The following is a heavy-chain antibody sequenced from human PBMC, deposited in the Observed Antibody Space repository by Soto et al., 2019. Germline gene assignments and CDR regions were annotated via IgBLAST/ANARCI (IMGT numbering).Heavy chain of an antibody. CDR3: AQRPSKQFVPVY. J-gene: IGHJ4*02. Sequence: QITLKESGPTLVKPTQTLTLTCTFSGFSLTTNGMGVGWIRQPPGKALEWLALIYWDDDKRYSPSLKSRLTITKDTGKNQVVLTMTNMDPVDTGTYYCAQRPSKQFVPVYWGQGTLVTVSS. V-gene: IGHV2-5*02. CDR1: GFSLTTNGMG. D-gene: IGHD6-6*01. CDR2: IYWDDDK.